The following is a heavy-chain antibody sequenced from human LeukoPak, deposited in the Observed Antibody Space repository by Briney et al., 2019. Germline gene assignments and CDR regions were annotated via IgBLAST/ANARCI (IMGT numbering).Heavy chain of an antibody. J-gene: IGHJ4*02. CDR3: ARSSSWYYATSYFDY. V-gene: IGHV1-2*02. Sequence: GASVKVSCKASGYTFTSYGISWVRQAPGQGLEWMGWINPNSGGTNYAQKFQGRVTMTRDTSISTAYMELSRLRSDDTAVYYCARSSSWYYATSYFDYWGQGTLVTVSS. CDR1: GYTFTSYG. CDR2: INPNSGGT. D-gene: IGHD6-13*01.